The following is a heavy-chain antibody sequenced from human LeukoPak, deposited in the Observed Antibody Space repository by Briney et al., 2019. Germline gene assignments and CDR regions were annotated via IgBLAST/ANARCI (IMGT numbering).Heavy chain of an antibody. CDR3: ARDQDSMTTCDY. Sequence: ASVKVSCKASGYTFTGYYMHWVRQAPGQGLEWMGRINPNSGGTNYAQKFQGRVTMTRGTSTSTAYMELSRLRSDDTAVYYCARDQDSMTTCDYWGQGTLVTVSS. V-gene: IGHV1-2*06. D-gene: IGHD3-16*01. CDR2: INPNSGGT. CDR1: GYTFTGYY. J-gene: IGHJ4*02.